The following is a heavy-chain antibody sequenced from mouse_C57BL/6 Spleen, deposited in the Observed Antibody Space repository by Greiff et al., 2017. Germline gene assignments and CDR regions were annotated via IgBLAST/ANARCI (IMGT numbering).Heavy chain of an antibody. Sequence: VQLLQSGAELVKPGASVKISCTASGYTFTSYWITWVRQRPGQGLEWIGDIYPGSGSTNYNEKFKGKATLTVDTSSSTAYMQLSSLTSEASAVYYCARDDFAYWGQGTLVTVAA. J-gene: IGHJ3*01. D-gene: IGHD2-3*01. CDR1: GYTFTSYW. CDR2: IYPGSGST. V-gene: IGHV1-55*01. CDR3: ARDDFAY.